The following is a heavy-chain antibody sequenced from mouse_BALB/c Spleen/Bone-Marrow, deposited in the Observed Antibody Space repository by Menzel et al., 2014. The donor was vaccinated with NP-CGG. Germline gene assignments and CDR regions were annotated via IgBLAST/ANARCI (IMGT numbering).Heavy chain of an antibody. J-gene: IGHJ2*01. CDR3: ARSYNSFDF. Sequence: VQLQQSGPELEKPGALVKISCKASGYSFTGYNMNWVKQYNGQSLEWIGNVDPYYGATTYNQKFKGKATLTVDKSSSTAYMQLERLTSEDSAVYYCARSYNSFDFWGQGTTLTVSS. V-gene: IGHV1-39*01. CDR2: VDPYYGAT. CDR1: GYSFTGYN.